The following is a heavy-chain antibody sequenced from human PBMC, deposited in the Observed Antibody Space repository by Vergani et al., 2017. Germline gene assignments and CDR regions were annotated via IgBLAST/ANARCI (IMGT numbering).Heavy chain of an antibody. CDR3: ASYYYDSSALRGWYYGMDV. Sequence: EVQLVQSGAEVKKPGESLKISCKGSGYSFTSYWIGWVRQMPGKGLEWMGIIYPGDSDTRYSPSFQGQVTISADKSISTAYLQWSSLKASDTAMYYCASYYYDSSALRGWYYGMDVWGQGTTVTVSS. V-gene: IGHV5-51*01. CDR1: GYSFTSYW. CDR2: IYPGDSDT. D-gene: IGHD3-22*01. J-gene: IGHJ6*02.